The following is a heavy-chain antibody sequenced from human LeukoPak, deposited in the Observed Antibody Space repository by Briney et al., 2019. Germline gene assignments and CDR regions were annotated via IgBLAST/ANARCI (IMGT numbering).Heavy chain of an antibody. J-gene: IGHJ2*01. Sequence: PSETLALTCTVSGGYISSYYWSWIRQPPGKGLEWIGYIYYSGSTNYNPSLRSRVTISVDTSKNQFSLKLNSVTAADTAVYYCARIKDISSWYFDLWGRGILVTVSS. V-gene: IGHV4-59*01. CDR1: GGYISSYY. CDR3: ARIKDISSWYFDL. D-gene: IGHD3-3*02. CDR2: IYYSGST.